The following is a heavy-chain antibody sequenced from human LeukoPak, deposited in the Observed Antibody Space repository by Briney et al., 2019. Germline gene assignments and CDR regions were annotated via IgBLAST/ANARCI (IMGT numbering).Heavy chain of an antibody. CDR3: ARARYYYGSGSYSNLPKWFDP. V-gene: IGHV4-34*01. CDR1: GGSFSGYY. J-gene: IGHJ5*02. D-gene: IGHD3-10*01. Sequence: SETLSLTCAAYGGSFSGYYWSWVRQPPGKGLEWTGEINHSGSTNYNPSLKSRVTISVDTSKNQFSLKLSSMTAADTAVYYCARARYYYGSGSYSNLPKWFDPWGQGTLVTVSS. CDR2: INHSGST.